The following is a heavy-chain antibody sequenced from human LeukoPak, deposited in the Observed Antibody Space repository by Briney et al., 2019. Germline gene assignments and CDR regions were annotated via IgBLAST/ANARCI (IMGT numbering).Heavy chain of an antibody. CDR1: GYTFTDYD. CDR2: KNPNSNSK. V-gene: IGHV1-8*01. Sequence: ASVKVSCKASGYTFTDYDINWVRQAAGQGPELMGWKNPNSNSKAYTEKFQGRLTMTPNTSTTTVYMELSGLRSEDTDMYYCARGATFQRQALAYWGQGTLVIVSS. D-gene: IGHD2/OR15-2a*01. J-gene: IGHJ4*02. CDR3: ARGATFQRQALAY.